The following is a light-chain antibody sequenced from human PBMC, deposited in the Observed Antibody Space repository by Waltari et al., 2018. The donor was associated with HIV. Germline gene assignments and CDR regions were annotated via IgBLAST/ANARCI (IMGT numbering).Light chain of an antibody. CDR3: QQYYSTPRT. CDR1: QSVSSN. CDR2: GAS. Sequence: EIVMMQSPATLSVSPGERATLSCRASQSVSSNLAWYQQKPGQAPRLLIYGASTRATGSPARFSGSGSGTEFTLTISSLQSEDFAVYYCQQYYSTPRTFGQGTKLEIK. V-gene: IGKV3D-15*02. J-gene: IGKJ2*01.